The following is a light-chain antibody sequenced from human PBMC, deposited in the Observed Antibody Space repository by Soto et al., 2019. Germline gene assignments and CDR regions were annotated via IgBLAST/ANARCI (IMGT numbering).Light chain of an antibody. CDR3: AAWDDSLNGRV. J-gene: IGLJ3*02. CDR2: SNN. CDR1: SSSFGSNT. Sequence: QSVLTQPPSASGTPGQRVTISCSGSSSSFGSNTVNWYQQLPGTAPKLLIYSNNERPSGVPDRFSGSKSGTSASLAISGLQSEDEADYYCAAWDDSLNGRVFGGGTKLTVL. V-gene: IGLV1-44*01.